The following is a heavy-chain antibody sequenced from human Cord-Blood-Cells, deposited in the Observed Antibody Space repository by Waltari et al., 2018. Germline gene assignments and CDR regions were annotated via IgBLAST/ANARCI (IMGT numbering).Heavy chain of an antibody. CDR3: TTRWLQLGAHFDY. Sequence: EVQLVESGGGLVKPGGSLRLSCEASGFTFSNAWMSWVRQAPGKGLEWVGRIKSKTDGGTTDYAAPVKGRFTISRDDSKNTLYLQMNSLKTEDTAVYYCTTRWLQLGAHFDYWGQGTLVTVSS. D-gene: IGHD5-12*01. J-gene: IGHJ4*02. CDR2: IKSKTDGGTT. CDR1: GFTFSNAW. V-gene: IGHV3-15*01.